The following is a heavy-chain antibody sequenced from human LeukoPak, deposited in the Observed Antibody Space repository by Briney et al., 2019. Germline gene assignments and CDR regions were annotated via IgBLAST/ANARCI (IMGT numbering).Heavy chain of an antibody. D-gene: IGHD3-10*01. CDR2: IYSGGST. Sequence: GGSLRLSCAASGFTVSSNYMSWVRQAPGKGLEWVSVIYSGGSTYYADSVKGRFTISRDNSKNTLYLQMNSLRAEDTAVYYCARGISAELLWFGEFHRGMDVWGQGTTVTVSS. V-gene: IGHV3-53*01. J-gene: IGHJ6*02. CDR3: ARGISAELLWFGEFHRGMDV. CDR1: GFTVSSNY.